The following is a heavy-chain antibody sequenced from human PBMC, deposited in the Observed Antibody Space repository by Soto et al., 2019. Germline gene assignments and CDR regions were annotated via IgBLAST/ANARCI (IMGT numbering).Heavy chain of an antibody. CDR2: ISSSSSYI. D-gene: IGHD1-26*01. CDR1: GFTFSSYS. J-gene: IGHJ4*02. V-gene: IGHV3-21*01. Sequence: GGSLSLSCAASGFTFSSYSMNWVRQAPGKGLEWVSSISSSSSYIYYADSVKGRFTISRDNAKNSLYLQMNSLRAEDTAVYYCARGLVGKAGKPSIYFDYWGQGTLVTVSS. CDR3: ARGLVGKAGKPSIYFDY.